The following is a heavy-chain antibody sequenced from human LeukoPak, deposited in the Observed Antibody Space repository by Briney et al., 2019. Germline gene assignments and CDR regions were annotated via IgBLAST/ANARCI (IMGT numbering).Heavy chain of an antibody. J-gene: IGHJ4*02. V-gene: IGHV3-48*03. CDR1: GFNLSSYE. D-gene: IGHD3-10*01. Sequence: GGSLRLSCAASGFNLSSYEMNWVRQTPGKGLEWVSYISSRDTTTYYADPVKGRFTIFRDNAKNSLYLQVNSLTAEDTAVYYCARGYYFDSGGPYYFDYRGQGTLVTVSS. CDR3: ARGYYFDSGGPYYFDY. CDR2: ISSRDTTT.